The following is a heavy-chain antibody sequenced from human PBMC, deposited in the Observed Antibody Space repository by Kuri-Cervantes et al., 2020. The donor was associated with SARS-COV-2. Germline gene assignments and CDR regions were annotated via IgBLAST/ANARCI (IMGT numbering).Heavy chain of an antibody. V-gene: IGHV3-48*03. J-gene: IGHJ4*02. Sequence: LSLTCAASGFTFSSYEMNWVRQAPGKGLEWVSYISSSGSTIYYADSVKGRFTISRDNAKNSLYLQMNSLRAEDTAVYYCARPYSSSSSIGYWGQGTLVTVSS. CDR3: ARPYSSSSSIGY. CDR1: GFTFSSYE. D-gene: IGHD6-6*01. CDR2: ISSSGSTI.